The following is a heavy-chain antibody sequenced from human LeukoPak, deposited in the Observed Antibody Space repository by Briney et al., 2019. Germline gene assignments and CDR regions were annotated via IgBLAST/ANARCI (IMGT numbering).Heavy chain of an antibody. CDR2: IIPILGIA. D-gene: IGHD3-10*01. J-gene: IGHJ5*02. V-gene: IGHV1-69*04. Sequence: GASVKVSCKASGGTFSSYAISWVRQAPGQGLEWMGRIIPILGIANYAQKFQGRVTITADKSTSTAYMELSSLRSEDTAVYYCARSPSMVRGGSPYNWFDPWGQGTLVTVSS. CDR3: ARSPSMVRGGSPYNWFDP. CDR1: GGTFSSYA.